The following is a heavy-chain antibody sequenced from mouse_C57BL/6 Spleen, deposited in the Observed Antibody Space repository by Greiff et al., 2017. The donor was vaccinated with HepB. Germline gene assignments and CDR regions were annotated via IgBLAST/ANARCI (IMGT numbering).Heavy chain of an antibody. CDR3: AEGTAQATMGY. D-gene: IGHD3-2*02. V-gene: IGHV1-55*01. CDR1: GYTFTSYW. CDR2: IYPGSGST. Sequence: VQLQQPGAELVKPGASVKMSCKASGYTFTSYWITWVKQRPGQSLEWIGDIYPGSGSTNYNEKFKSKATLTVDTSSSTAYMQLSSLTSEDSAVYYCAEGTAQATMGYWGQGTSVTVSS. J-gene: IGHJ4*01.